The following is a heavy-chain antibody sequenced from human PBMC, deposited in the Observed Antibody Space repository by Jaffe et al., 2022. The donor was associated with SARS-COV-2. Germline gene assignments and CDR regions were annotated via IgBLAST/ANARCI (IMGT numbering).Heavy chain of an antibody. CDR3: ARGPEAGGRYSNHQ. Sequence: QEQLVQSGAEVKKPGSSVRLSCEASGDTLRSYGFSWVRQAPGQGLEWMGGIIPVYGNTHYAQRFQGRITITADATTTTAYLDLSRLRLDDTAVYYCARGPEAGGRYSNHQWGLGTPVTVTS. V-gene: IGHV1-69*01. D-gene: IGHD2-15*01. J-gene: IGHJ4*02. CDR1: GDTLRSYG. CDR2: IIPVYGNT.